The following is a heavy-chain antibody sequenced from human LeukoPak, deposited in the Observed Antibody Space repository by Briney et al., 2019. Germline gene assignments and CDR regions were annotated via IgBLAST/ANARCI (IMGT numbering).Heavy chain of an antibody. CDR1: GFTFSSYA. V-gene: IGHV3-23*01. CDR3: AKEAVAAGMVGMDV. J-gene: IGHJ6*02. D-gene: IGHD6-13*01. CDR2: ISGSGGST. Sequence: GGSLRLSCAASGFTFSSYAMSWVRQAPGKGLEWVSAISGSGGSTSYADSVKGRFSISRDKSKNTLYLQMNSLRAEDTAVYYCAKEAVAAGMVGMDVWGQGTTVTVSS.